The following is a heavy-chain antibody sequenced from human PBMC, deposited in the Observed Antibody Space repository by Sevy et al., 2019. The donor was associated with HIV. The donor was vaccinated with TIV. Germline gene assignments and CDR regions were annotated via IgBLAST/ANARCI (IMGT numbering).Heavy chain of an antibody. Sequence: GGSLRLSCEVSGFNFRNYWMIWVRQAPGKGLEWVANIKHDGSEQYYLDSVKGRFTVSRDNGRNSLFLQMTSLRVDDGALYYCARDRQEEDKSGAKFDYWGRGTLVTVSS. CDR3: ARDRQEEDKSGAKFDY. J-gene: IGHJ4*02. D-gene: IGHD3-10*01. CDR2: IKHDGSEQ. V-gene: IGHV3-7*01. CDR1: GFNFRNYW.